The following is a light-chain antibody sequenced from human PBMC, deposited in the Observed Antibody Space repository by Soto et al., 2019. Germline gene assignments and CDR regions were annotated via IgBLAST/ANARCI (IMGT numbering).Light chain of an antibody. CDR1: QSISSY. J-gene: IGKJ1*01. Sequence: DTQTTQSPSSLSASVGDRVTIICLASQSISSYLNWYQQKPGKAPKVLTYAASSLQSGVPSRFSGSGSGTDFTLTISSLQPEDFATYYCQQSYSIPWTFGQGTKVDI. CDR3: QQSYSIPWT. CDR2: AAS. V-gene: IGKV1-39*01.